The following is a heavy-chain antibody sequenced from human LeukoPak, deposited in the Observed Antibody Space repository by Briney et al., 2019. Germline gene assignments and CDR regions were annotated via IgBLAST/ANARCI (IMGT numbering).Heavy chain of an antibody. CDR1: GFTFSSYG. Sequence: GRSLRLSCAASGFTFSSYGMPWVRQAPGKGLEWVAVISYDGSNKYYADSVRGRFTISRDNSKNTLYLQMNSLRAEDTAVYYCAGARFDYWGQGTLVTVSS. D-gene: IGHD6-6*01. CDR2: ISYDGSNK. J-gene: IGHJ4*02. CDR3: AGARFDY. V-gene: IGHV3-30*03.